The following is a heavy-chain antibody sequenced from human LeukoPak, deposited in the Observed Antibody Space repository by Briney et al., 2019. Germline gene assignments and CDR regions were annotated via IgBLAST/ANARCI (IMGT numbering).Heavy chain of an antibody. J-gene: IGHJ4*02. Sequence: PGRSLRLSCAASGFTFSSYGMHWVRQAPGKGLEWVAVIWYDGSNKYYADSVKGRFTISRDNSKNTLYLQMNSLRAEDTAVYYCARLVGTTVTPFDYWGQGTLVTVSS. CDR3: ARLVGTTVTPFDY. CDR1: GFTFSSYG. D-gene: IGHD4-17*01. V-gene: IGHV3-33*01. CDR2: IWYDGSNK.